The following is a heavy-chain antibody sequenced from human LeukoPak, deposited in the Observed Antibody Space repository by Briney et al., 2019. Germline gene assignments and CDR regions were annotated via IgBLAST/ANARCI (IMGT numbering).Heavy chain of an antibody. Sequence: GASLRLSCAASGFTFSSYAMSWVRQAPGKGLKWVSAISGSGGSTYYADSVKGRFTISRDNSKNTLYLQMNSLRAEDAAIYYCAKGIQWELPLEYWGQGTLVTVSS. D-gene: IGHD1-26*01. CDR1: GFTFSSYA. CDR3: AKGIQWELPLEY. CDR2: ISGSGGST. J-gene: IGHJ4*02. V-gene: IGHV3-23*01.